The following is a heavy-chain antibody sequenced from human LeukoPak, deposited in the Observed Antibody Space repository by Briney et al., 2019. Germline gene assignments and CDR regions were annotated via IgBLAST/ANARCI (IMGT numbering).Heavy chain of an antibody. D-gene: IGHD3-3*01. CDR1: GGSICRSSNY. Sequence: SETLSLTCTVSGGSICRSSNYWTWIRQSPGRGLEWIGNTYYSGSTLYNPSLKSRVTISVDTSKNQFSLRLTSVTAADTAVYYCVRPGCDLWSGHDYWGQGVLVTVSP. CDR3: VRPGCDLWSGHDY. CDR2: TYYSGST. V-gene: IGHV4-39*01. J-gene: IGHJ4*02.